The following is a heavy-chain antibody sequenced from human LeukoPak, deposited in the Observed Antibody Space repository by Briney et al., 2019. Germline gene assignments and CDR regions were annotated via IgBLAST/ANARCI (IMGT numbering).Heavy chain of an antibody. J-gene: IGHJ4*02. CDR1: GFMFSTYD. CDR3: VFDRGYFDY. Sequence: GGSLRLSCTASGFMFSTYDVHWVRQAPGKGLEWVAFIRYNGSDKYHADSVKGRFTISRDNSKNTLYLQMNSLRDEDTGVYYCVFDRGYFDYWGQGNLVTVSS. V-gene: IGHV3-30*02. D-gene: IGHD3-9*01. CDR2: IRYNGSDK.